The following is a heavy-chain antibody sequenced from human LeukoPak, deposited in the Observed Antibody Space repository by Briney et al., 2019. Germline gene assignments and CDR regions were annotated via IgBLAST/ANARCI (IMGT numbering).Heavy chain of an antibody. D-gene: IGHD5-24*01. CDR3: ARKGRDGYYFDY. V-gene: IGHV4-39*01. Sequence: SETLSLTCTVSGGSISSRSYYWGWIRQPPGKGLEWIGSLYLGGNTYYNPSLKSRVTVSVDTSKNQFSLKLSSVTAADTAVYHCARKGRDGYYFDYWGQGTLVTVSS. CDR2: LYLGGNT. CDR1: GGSISSRSYY. J-gene: IGHJ4*02.